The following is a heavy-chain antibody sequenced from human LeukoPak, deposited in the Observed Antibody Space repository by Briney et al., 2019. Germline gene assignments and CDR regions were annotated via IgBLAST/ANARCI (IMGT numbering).Heavy chain of an antibody. CDR2: VYHSGGT. CDR3: ARVTPSFAHNWFDP. Sequence: SETLSLTCTVSGGSISTYYWSWIRQPPEKGLEWIGDVYHSGGTNYNPSLKSRDTISVDTSKNQFSLRLTSVTAADTAVYYCARVTPSFAHNWFDPWGQGTLVTVSS. V-gene: IGHV4-59*12. CDR1: GGSISTYY. D-gene: IGHD3-10*01. J-gene: IGHJ5*02.